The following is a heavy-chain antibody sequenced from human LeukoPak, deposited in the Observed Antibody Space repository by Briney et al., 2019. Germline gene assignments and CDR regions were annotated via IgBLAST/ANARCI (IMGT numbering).Heavy chain of an antibody. CDR3: ARVLGEYCSGGSCTFDN. CDR2: ISSSSSYI. J-gene: IGHJ4*02. V-gene: IGHV3-21*06. D-gene: IGHD2-15*01. CDR1: EFTFSIYS. Sequence: GGSLRLSCSASEFTFSIYSMNWVRQSPGKGLEWVSSISSSSSYIYYADSVKGRFTISRDNAKNRLYLQMNSLRAEDTAVYYCARVLGEYCSGGSCTFDNWGQGTLVTVSS.